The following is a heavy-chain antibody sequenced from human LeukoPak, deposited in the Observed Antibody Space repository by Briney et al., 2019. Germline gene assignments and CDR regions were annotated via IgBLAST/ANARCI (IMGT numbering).Heavy chain of an antibody. CDR2: IYTSGST. CDR1: GGSIGSYY. V-gene: IGHV4-4*07. D-gene: IGHD6-13*01. Sequence: PSETLSLTCTVSGGSIGSYYWSWIRQPAGKGLEWIGRIYTSGSTNYNPSLKSRVTMSVDTSKNQFSLKLSSVTAADTAVYYCTGYSSSWYGGVGFDPWGQGTLVTVSS. J-gene: IGHJ5*02. CDR3: TGYSSSWYGGVGFDP.